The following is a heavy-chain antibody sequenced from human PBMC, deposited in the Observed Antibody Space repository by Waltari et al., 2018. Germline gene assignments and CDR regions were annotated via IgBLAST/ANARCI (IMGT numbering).Heavy chain of an antibody. CDR3: ARETSRGYDQVA. V-gene: IGHV1-2*02. D-gene: IGHD5-12*01. J-gene: IGHJ5*02. CDR1: GYTLTGYY. Sequence: QVQLVQSGAEVKKPRASVKVSCKASGYTLTGYYMHWVRQAPGQGLAWMGWINPNRVGTNDAQKFQVRVTMTRDTSISTAYMELSRLRSDDTAVYYCARETSRGYDQVAWGQGTLVTVSS. CDR2: INPNRVGT.